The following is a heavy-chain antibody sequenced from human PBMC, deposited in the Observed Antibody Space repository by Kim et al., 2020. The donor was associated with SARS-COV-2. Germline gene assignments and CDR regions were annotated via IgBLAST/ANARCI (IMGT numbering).Heavy chain of an antibody. CDR1: GDSISSYY. Sequence: SETLSLTCTVSGDSISSYYWSWVRQPPGKGLECIGYIYYSGGTNYNPSLKSRVTISVDTTKNQFFLKLSSVTAADTAVYYCARVNYYDSSDYYFDYWGQGTLVTVSS. CDR3: ARVNYYDSSDYYFDY. V-gene: IGHV4-59*01. CDR2: IYYSGGT. D-gene: IGHD3-22*01. J-gene: IGHJ4*02.